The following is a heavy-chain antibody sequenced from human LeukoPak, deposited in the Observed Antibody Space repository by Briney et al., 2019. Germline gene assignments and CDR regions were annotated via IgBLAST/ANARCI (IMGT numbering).Heavy chain of an antibody. CDR3: ARFSRSIPVVF. CDR1: GFTFSSHA. V-gene: IGHV3-23*01. J-gene: IGHJ4*02. Sequence: GGSLRLSCAASGFTFSSHAMSWVRQAPGKGLEWVSAISADSYYTYYADSVQGRFTISRDNSKNTLYLQMTSLRAEDTAVYYCARFSRSIPVVFWGQGTLVTVSP. D-gene: IGHD6-19*01. CDR2: ISADSYYT.